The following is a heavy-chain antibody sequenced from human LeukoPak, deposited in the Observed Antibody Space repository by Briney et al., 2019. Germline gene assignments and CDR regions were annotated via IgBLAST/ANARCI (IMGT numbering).Heavy chain of an antibody. D-gene: IGHD3-10*01. Sequence: SETLSLTCAVYGGSFSGYHWSWIRQPPGKGLEWIGEINHSGSTNHNPSLKSRVTISVDTSKNQFSLKLSSVTAADTAVYYCARGRRGPDYWGQGTLVTVSS. CDR2: INHSGST. CDR3: ARGRRGPDY. V-gene: IGHV4-34*01. J-gene: IGHJ4*02. CDR1: GGSFSGYH.